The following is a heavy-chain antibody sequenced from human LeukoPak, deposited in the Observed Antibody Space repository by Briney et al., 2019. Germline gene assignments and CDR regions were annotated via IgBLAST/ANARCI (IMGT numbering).Heavy chain of an antibody. CDR2: IYYSGST. CDR3: ARVYGSDDAFDI. Sequence: PSETLSLTCTVSGGSISSSSYYWGWIRQPPGKGLEWIGSIYYSGSTYYNPSLKSRVTISVDKSKNQFSLKLSSVTAADTAVYYCARVYGSDDAFDIWGQGTMVTVSS. D-gene: IGHD3-10*01. J-gene: IGHJ3*02. V-gene: IGHV4-39*07. CDR1: GGSISSSSYY.